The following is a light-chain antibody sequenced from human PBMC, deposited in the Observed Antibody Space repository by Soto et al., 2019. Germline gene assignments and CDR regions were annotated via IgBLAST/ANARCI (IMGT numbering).Light chain of an antibody. V-gene: IGLV2-11*01. CDR1: SSDVGGYNY. CDR3: CSYAGSYYYV. J-gene: IGLJ1*01. Sequence: QSALAQPRSVSGSPGQSVAISCTGTSSDVGGYNYVSWYQQHPGKAPKLIIYDVTKRPSGVPDRFSGSSSGNTASLTISGLQAEDEADYFCCSYAGSYYYVFGTGTKVTV. CDR2: DVT.